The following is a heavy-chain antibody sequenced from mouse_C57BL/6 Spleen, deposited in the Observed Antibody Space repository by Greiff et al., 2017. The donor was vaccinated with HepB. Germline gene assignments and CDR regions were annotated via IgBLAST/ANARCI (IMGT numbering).Heavy chain of an antibody. CDR3: ARLGGYYDYAMDY. CDR2: INPNNGGT. J-gene: IGHJ4*01. V-gene: IGHV1-18*01. Sequence: VQLQQSRPELVKPGASVKIPCKASGYTFTDYNMDWVKQSHGKSLEWIGDINPNNGGTIYNQKFKGKATLTVDKSSSTAYMELRSLTSEDTAVYYCARLGGYYDYAMDYWGQGTSVTVSS. D-gene: IGHD2-3*01. CDR1: GYTFTDYN.